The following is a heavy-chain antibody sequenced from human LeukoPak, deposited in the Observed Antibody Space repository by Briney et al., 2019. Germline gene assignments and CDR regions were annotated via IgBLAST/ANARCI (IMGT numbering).Heavy chain of an antibody. V-gene: IGHV5-51*01. CDR2: IYPGDSDT. D-gene: IGHD2-2*01. CDR3: ARLSGYCSSTSCYHDY. CDR1: GYSFTSYW. Sequence: GESLKISCKGSGYSFTSYWIGWVRQMPGKGLEWMGIIYPGDSDTRYSPSSQGQVTISADKSISTAYLQWSSLKASDTAMYYCARLSGYCSSTSCYHDYWGQGTLVTVSS. J-gene: IGHJ4*02.